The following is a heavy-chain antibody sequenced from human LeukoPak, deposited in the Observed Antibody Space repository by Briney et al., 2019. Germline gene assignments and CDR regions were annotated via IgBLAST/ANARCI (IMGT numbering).Heavy chain of an antibody. V-gene: IGHV1-24*01. Sequence: GASVNVSCKVSGYTLTELSMHWVRQAPGKGLEWMGGLDPEDGETIYAQKFQGRVTMTEDTSTDTAYMELSSLRSEDTAVYYCATALRWLRSYFDYWGQGTLVTVSS. CDR2: LDPEDGET. D-gene: IGHD5-12*01. CDR3: ATALRWLRSYFDY. CDR1: GYTLTELS. J-gene: IGHJ4*02.